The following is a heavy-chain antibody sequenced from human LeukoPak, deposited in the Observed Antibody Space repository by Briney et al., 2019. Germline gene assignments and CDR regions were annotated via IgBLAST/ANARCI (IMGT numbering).Heavy chain of an antibody. V-gene: IGHV3-73*01. D-gene: IGHD3-22*01. CDR1: GFTFSGSA. J-gene: IGHJ4*02. CDR2: IRSKANSYAT. CDR3: TPLYDSSGWGDYFDY. Sequence: GGSLKLSCAASGFTFSGSAMHWVRQASGKVLEWVGRIRSKANSYATAYAASVKGRFTISRDDSKNTAYLQMNSLKPEDTAVYYCTPLYDSSGWGDYFDYWGQGTLVTVSS.